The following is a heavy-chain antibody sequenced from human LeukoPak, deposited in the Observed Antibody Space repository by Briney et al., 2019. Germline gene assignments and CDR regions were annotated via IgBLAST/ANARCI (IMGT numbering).Heavy chain of an antibody. CDR1: GGSISSYY. Sequence: SETLSLTCTVSGGSISSYYWSWLRQPPGKGLEWIGYIYYSGSTNYNPSLKSRVTISVDTSKNQFSLKLSSVTAADTAVYYCASHLREDTAMGYWGQGTLVTVSS. J-gene: IGHJ4*02. CDR2: IYYSGST. CDR3: ASHLREDTAMGY. V-gene: IGHV4-59*08. D-gene: IGHD5-18*01.